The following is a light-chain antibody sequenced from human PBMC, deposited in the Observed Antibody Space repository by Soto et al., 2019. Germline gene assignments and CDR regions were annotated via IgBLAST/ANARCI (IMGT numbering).Light chain of an antibody. Sequence: EIVLTQSPATLSLSPGERATLSCRASQSVSSYLAWYQQKPGQAPRLLIYDASNRATGIPARFSGSGSGKDFTLTIRSLEPEDFAVYYCQQRSKSPYTFGQGNKLEIK. V-gene: IGKV3-11*01. J-gene: IGKJ2*01. CDR3: QQRSKSPYT. CDR1: QSVSSY. CDR2: DAS.